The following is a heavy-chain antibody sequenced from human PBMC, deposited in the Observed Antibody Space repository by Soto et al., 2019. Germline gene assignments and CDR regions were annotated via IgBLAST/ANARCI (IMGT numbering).Heavy chain of an antibody. J-gene: IGHJ6*02. D-gene: IGHD3-10*01. CDR2: IYYSGST. Sequence: SETLSLTCTVSGGSVSSGSYYWSWIRQPPGKGLEWIGYIYYSGSTNYNPALKSRVTISVDTSKNQFSLKLSSVTAADTAVYYCARARMVRGVGTYYYYGMDVWGQGTTVTVSS. CDR3: ARARMVRGVGTYYYYGMDV. CDR1: GGSVSSGSYY. V-gene: IGHV4-61*01.